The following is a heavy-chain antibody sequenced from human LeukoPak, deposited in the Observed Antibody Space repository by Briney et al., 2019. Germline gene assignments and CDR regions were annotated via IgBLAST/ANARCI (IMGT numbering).Heavy chain of an antibody. CDR2: INAGNGNT. J-gene: IGHJ4*02. CDR3: ARGRWTSHQLTYYFDY. V-gene: IGHV1-3*01. CDR1: GFTFTNYA. D-gene: IGHD2-2*01. Sequence: ASVKVSCKASGFTFTNYAIHWVRQAPGQRLEWMGWINAGNGNTKYSQKFQGRVTITRDTSASTAYMGLSSLRSEDTAVYYCARGRWTSHQLTYYFDYWGQGTLVTVSS.